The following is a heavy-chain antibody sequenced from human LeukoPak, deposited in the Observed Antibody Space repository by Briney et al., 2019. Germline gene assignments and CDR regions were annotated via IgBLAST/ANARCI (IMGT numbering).Heavy chain of an antibody. CDR3: ARDIPSNLYGDHYFDY. J-gene: IGHJ4*02. CDR1: GYSISSGYY. CDR2: IYHSGST. Sequence: SETLSLTCAVSGYSISSGYYWGWIRQPPGKGLEWIGSIYHSGSTYYNPSLKSRVTISVDTSKNQFSLKLSSVTAADTAVYYCARDIPSNLYGDHYFDYWGQGTLVTVSS. V-gene: IGHV4-38-2*02. D-gene: IGHD4-17*01.